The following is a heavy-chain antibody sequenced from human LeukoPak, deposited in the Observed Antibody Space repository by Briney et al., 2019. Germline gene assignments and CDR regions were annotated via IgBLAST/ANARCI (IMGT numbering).Heavy chain of an antibody. Sequence: SETLSLTCTVSGGSISSYYWSWVRQPPGKGLEWIGYIYYSGSTNYNPSLKSRVTISVDTSKNQFSLKLSSVTAADTAVYYCAREAATFEEGFDYWGQGTLVTVSS. D-gene: IGHD3-16*01. CDR3: AREAATFEEGFDY. V-gene: IGHV4-59*01. J-gene: IGHJ4*02. CDR1: GGSISSYY. CDR2: IYYSGST.